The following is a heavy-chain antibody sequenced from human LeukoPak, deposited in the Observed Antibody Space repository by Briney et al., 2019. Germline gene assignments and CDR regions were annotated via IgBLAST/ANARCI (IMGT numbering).Heavy chain of an antibody. Sequence: GGSLRLSCAASGLTFSNYAMNWVRQASGRGLEWVSGITDSGRKTYYADSVKGRFTISRDNSKNTLYLQMNSLRAEDTAVYYCARDPPYGDYHFGGMDVWGQGTTVTVSS. J-gene: IGHJ6*02. CDR3: ARDPPYGDYHFGGMDV. D-gene: IGHD4-17*01. CDR2: ITDSGRKT. CDR1: GLTFSNYA. V-gene: IGHV3-23*01.